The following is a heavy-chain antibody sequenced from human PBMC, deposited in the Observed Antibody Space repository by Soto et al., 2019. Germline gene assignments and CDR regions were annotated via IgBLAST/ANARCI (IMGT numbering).Heavy chain of an antibody. CDR2: ISYDGSNK. D-gene: IGHD3-10*01. Sequence: QVQLVESGGGVVQPGRSLRLSCAASGFTFSSYGMHWVRQAPGKGLEWVVVISYDGSNKYYADSVKGRFTISRDNSKNTLDLQMNSLRAEDTAVYYCPKGDSKAQKILWSGKPYYYGMDVWGQGTTVTVSS. J-gene: IGHJ6*02. V-gene: IGHV3-30*18. CDR3: PKGDSKAQKILWSGKPYYYGMDV. CDR1: GFTFSSYG.